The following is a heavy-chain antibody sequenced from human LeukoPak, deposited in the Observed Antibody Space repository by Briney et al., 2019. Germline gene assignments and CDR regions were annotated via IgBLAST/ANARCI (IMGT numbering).Heavy chain of an antibody. Sequence: GGSLRLSCAASGFTFSSSWMTWVRQAPGRGLEWVANIKQDGSEKYHVDSVKGRFTISRDNAKNSLYLQMSSLRVEDTAVYYCARGSGDKWGQGTLVTVSS. D-gene: IGHD6-19*01. CDR3: ARGSGDK. CDR2: IKQDGSEK. J-gene: IGHJ4*02. V-gene: IGHV3-7*04. CDR1: GFTFSSSW.